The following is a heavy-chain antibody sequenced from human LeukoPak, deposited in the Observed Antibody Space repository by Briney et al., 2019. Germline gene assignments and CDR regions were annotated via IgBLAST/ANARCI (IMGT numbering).Heavy chain of an antibody. D-gene: IGHD6-13*01. J-gene: IGHJ4*02. CDR1: GGSISSYY. CDR3: ARAGEQQLEFDY. V-gene: IGHV4-59*01. Sequence: PSETLSLTCTVSGGSISSYYWSWIRQPPGKGLEWIGYIYYSGSTNYNPSLKSRVTISVGTSKNQLSLKLSSVTAADTAVYYCARAGEQQLEFDYWGQGTLVTVSS. CDR2: IYYSGST.